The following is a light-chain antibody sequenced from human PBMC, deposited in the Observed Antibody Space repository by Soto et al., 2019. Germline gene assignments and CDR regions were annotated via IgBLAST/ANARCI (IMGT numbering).Light chain of an antibody. CDR1: SSNIGSNT. CDR3: AAWDDSLNGYV. V-gene: IGLV1-44*01. Sequence: QPVLTQPPSASGTPGQRVTISCSGSSSNIGSNTVNWYQQLPGTAPKLLIYSNNQRPSGVPGRFSGSKSGTSASLAIGGLQSEDEADYYCAAWDDSLNGYVFGTGTKVTVL. J-gene: IGLJ1*01. CDR2: SNN.